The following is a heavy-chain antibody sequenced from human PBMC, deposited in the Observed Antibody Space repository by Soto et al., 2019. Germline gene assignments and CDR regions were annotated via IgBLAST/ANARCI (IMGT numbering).Heavy chain of an antibody. CDR3: AKAESRITMIVVPFDY. V-gene: IGHV3-30*18. CDR1: GFTFSSYG. Sequence: QVQLVESGGGVVQPGRSLRLSCAASGFTFSSYGMHWVRQAPGKGLEWVAVISYDGSNKYYADSVKGRFTISRDNSKNPLYLQMNSLRAEDTAVYYCAKAESRITMIVVPFDYWGQGTLVTVSS. CDR2: ISYDGSNK. J-gene: IGHJ4*02. D-gene: IGHD3-22*01.